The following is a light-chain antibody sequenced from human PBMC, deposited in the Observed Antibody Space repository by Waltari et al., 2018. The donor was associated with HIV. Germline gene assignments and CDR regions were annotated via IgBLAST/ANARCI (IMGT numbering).Light chain of an antibody. CDR2: EDS. CDR3: YSTDSSGNHREVV. V-gene: IGLV3-10*01. CDR1: ALPKKY. J-gene: IGLJ2*01. Sequence: SYELTQPPSVSVSPGQTARITCSGDALPKKYPYWYQQKSGQAPVLVIYEDSKRPSGIPERFSGSSSGTMATLTISGAQVEDEADYYCYSTDSSGNHREVVFGGGTKLTVL.